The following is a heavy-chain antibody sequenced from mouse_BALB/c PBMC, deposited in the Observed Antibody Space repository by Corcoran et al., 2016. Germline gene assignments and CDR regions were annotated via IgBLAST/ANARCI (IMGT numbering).Heavy chain of an antibody. J-gene: IGHJ1*01. CDR3: ANWDWYFDV. D-gene: IGHD4-1*01. CDR2: IDPANGNT. V-gene: IGHV14-3*02. Sequence: EVQLQQSGAELVKPGASVKLSCTASGFNIKDTNMHWVTQRPEQGLEWIGRIDPANGNTKYDPKFQGKATITADTSSNTAYLQLSSLTSEDTAVYYCANWDWYFDVWGAGTTVTVSS. CDR1: GFNIKDTN.